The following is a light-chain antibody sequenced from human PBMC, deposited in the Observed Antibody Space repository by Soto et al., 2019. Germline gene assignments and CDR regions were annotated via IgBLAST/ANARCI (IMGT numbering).Light chain of an antibody. V-gene: IGKV3-20*01. Sequence: EIVFTPAPGTPSFSPGGRATLSCRASQTVRNNYLAWYQQKPGQAPRLLIYDASSRATGIPDRFSGGGSGTDFTLTISRLEPEDFAVYYCQQFSSYPLTFGGGTKVDIK. CDR1: QTVRNNY. CDR3: QQFSSYPLT. J-gene: IGKJ4*01. CDR2: DAS.